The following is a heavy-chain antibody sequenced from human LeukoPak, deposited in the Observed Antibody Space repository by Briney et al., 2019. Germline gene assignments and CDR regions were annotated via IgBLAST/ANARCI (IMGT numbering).Heavy chain of an antibody. CDR1: GFTFSSYG. J-gene: IGHJ4*02. CDR2: IWYDGSNK. Sequence: PGGSLRLSCAASGFTFSSYGMHWVRQAPGKGLEWVAVIWYDGSNKYYADSVKGRFSISRDNSKNTLYLQMNSLRAGDTAVYYCARGLAVTSGFDYWGQGTLVTVSS. D-gene: IGHD4-17*01. CDR3: ARGLAVTSGFDY. V-gene: IGHV3-33*01.